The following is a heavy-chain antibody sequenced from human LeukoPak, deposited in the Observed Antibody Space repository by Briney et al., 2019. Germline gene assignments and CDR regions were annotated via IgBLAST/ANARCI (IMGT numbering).Heavy chain of an antibody. CDR1: GGSFSGYY. J-gene: IGHJ4*02. CDR2: IYTSGST. CDR3: ARTGYSSGWYRGNLLDY. V-gene: IGHV4-59*10. Sequence: SETLSLTCAVYGGSFSGYYWSWIRQPAGKGLEWIGRIYTSGSTNYNPSLKSRVTISVDTSKNQFSLKLISVTAADTAVYYCARTGYSSGWYRGNLLDYWGQGTLVTVSS. D-gene: IGHD6-19*01.